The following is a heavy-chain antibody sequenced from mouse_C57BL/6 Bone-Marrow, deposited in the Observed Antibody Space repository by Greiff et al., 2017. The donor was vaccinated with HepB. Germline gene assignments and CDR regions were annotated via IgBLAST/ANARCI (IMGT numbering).Heavy chain of an antibody. J-gene: IGHJ2*01. CDR3: ARLFYFDY. V-gene: IGHV5-9*01. CDR1: GFTFSSYT. CDR2: ISGGGGNT. Sequence: EVKVVESGGGLVKPGGSLKLSCAASGFTFSSYTMSWVRQTPEKRLEWVATISGGGGNTYYPDSVKGRFTISRDNAKNTLYLQMSSLRSEDTALYYCARLFYFDYWCQGTTLTVSS.